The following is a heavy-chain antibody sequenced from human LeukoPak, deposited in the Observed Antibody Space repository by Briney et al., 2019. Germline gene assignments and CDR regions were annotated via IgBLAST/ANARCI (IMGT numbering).Heavy chain of an antibody. Sequence: PSETLSLTCTVSGASISSYYWNWIRQPPGKGLEWDTYIYYSGRNHYNRCLKSRVTISVDTCKNQFSLKLSSVTAADTAGYYCARGGRYDILTGYYISWGSGMDVWGQGTTVTVSS. D-gene: IGHD3-9*01. CDR1: GASISSYY. V-gene: IGHV4-59*01. J-gene: IGHJ6*02. CDR3: ARGGRYDILTGYYISWGSGMDV. CDR2: IYYSGRN.